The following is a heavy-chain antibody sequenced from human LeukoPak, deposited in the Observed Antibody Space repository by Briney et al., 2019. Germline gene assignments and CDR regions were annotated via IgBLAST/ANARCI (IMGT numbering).Heavy chain of an antibody. V-gene: IGHV4-39*01. CDR2: IYYSGST. Sequence: PSETLSLTCTVSGGSISSSSYYWGWIRQPPGKGLEWIGSIYYSGSTYYNPSLKSRVTISVDTSKNQFSLKLRSVTAADTAVYYCARLGYRNYVGPFDYWGQGTLVTVSS. CDR1: GGSISSSSYY. J-gene: IGHJ4*02. CDR3: ARLGYRNYVGPFDY. D-gene: IGHD4-11*01.